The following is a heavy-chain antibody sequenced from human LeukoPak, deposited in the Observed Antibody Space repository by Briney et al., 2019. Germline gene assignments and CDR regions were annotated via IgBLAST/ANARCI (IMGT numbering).Heavy chain of an antibody. CDR2: IIPIFGTA. V-gene: IGHV1-69*13. CDR3: ARGIFPEDFWSGLGVEYYYYYYGMDV. Sequence: GASVKVSCKASGFTFTSYDINWVRQASGQGLEWMGGIIPIFGTANYAQKFQGRVTITADESTSTAYMELSSLRSEDTAVYYCARGIFPEDFWSGLGVEYYYYYYGMDVWGQGTTVTVSS. J-gene: IGHJ6*02. D-gene: IGHD3-3*01. CDR1: GFTFTSYD.